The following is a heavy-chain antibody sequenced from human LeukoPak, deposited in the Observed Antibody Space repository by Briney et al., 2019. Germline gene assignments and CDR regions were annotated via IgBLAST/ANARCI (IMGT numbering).Heavy chain of an antibody. D-gene: IGHD6-19*01. CDR1: GGSISSSNW. CDR3: ARVVWVAVARHFDY. J-gene: IGHJ4*02. CDR2: IYHSGST. V-gene: IGHV4-4*02. Sequence: SETLSLTCAVSGGSISSSNWWSWVRQPPGKGLEWIGEIYHSGSTNYNPSLKSRVTISVDKSKNQFSLKLSSVTAADTAVYYCARVVWVAVARHFDYWGQGTLVTVSS.